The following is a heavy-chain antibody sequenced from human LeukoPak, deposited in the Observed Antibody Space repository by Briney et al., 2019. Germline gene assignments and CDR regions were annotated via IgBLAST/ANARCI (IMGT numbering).Heavy chain of an antibody. J-gene: IGHJ4*02. V-gene: IGHV3-23*01. CDR3: ANSGGSSSWTSYFYYFDY. Sequence: PGGSLRLSCAASGFTFSSYAMSWVRQAQGKGLDGVSVISGIGGSTYYADSVKGRFTISRDNSKNTLYLQMNSLRAEDTAVYYCANSGGSSSWTSYFYYFDYWGQGTLVTVSS. D-gene: IGHD6-13*01. CDR1: GFTFSSYA. CDR2: ISGIGGST.